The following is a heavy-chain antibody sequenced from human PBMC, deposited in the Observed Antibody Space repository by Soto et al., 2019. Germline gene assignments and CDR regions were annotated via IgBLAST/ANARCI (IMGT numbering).Heavy chain of an antibody. CDR2: ISYDGSDK. V-gene: IGHV3-30*18. Sequence: QVQLVESGGGVVQPGGSLRLSCAASGFTFSSYAMHWVRQAPGKGLEWVAVISYDGSDKYYADSVKGRFTISRDNSKNTLNLQMNSLRAEDTAVYYCAKALGELSPESYYYWCQGTLITVSS. D-gene: IGHD3-16*02. J-gene: IGHJ4*02. CDR3: AKALGELSPESYYY. CDR1: GFTFSSYA.